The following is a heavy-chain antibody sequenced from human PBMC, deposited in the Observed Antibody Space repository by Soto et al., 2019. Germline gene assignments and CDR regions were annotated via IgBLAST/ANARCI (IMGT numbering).Heavy chain of an antibody. V-gene: IGHV5-10-1*01. J-gene: IGHJ2*01. D-gene: IGHD4-4*01. CDR2: IDPSDSYT. CDR1: GYSFINYW. CDR3: ARLSRLHRDWYFDL. Sequence: GESLNISCKGSGYSFINYWISWVRQMPGKGPEWMGRIDPSDSYTNYSPSFQGHVSISADKSISTAYLQWSSLKASDTAMYYCARLSRLHRDWYFDLWSRGTLVTVSS.